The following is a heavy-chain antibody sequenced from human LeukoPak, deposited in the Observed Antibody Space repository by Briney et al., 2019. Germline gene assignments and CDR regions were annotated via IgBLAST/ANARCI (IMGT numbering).Heavy chain of an antibody. V-gene: IGHV3-23*01. J-gene: IGHJ4*02. D-gene: IGHD6-13*01. CDR3: AKESDSSSWYPHFDY. CDR1: GFTFSSYA. CDR2: ISGSGGST. Sequence: PGESLRLSCAASGFTFSSYAMSWVRQAPEKGLVWVSAISGSGGSTYYADSVKGRFTISRDNSKNTLYLQMNSLRAEDTAVYYCAKESDSSSWYPHFDYWGQGTLVTVSS.